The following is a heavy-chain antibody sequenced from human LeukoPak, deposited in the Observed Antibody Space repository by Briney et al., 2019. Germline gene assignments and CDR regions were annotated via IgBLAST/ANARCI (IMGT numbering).Heavy chain of an antibody. CDR1: GFTFSSYA. V-gene: IGHV3-23*01. D-gene: IGHD2-21*01. CDR3: AKSHITRYPLQYYFDL. Sequence: GGSLRLSCAASGFTFSSYAMSWLRQTPQKRLEWVSDINVNGDITYYADSVKGRFTIARDNSRTTLYLQLNSLRADDTAVYYCAKSHITRYPLQYYFDLWGQGAQVIVSS. CDR2: INVNGDIT. J-gene: IGHJ4*02.